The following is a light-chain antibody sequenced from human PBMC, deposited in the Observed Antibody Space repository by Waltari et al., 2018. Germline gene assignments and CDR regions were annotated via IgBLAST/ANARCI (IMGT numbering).Light chain of an antibody. V-gene: IGKV1-39*01. CDR1: HTISIY. J-gene: IGKJ3*01. CDR2: AAS. Sequence: TCRSSHTISIYLNWYQQKPGKAPSLLGYAASSLNLGVPSRFSGSGSGTEFTLTINSLEPEDVATYYCQQSFRNPLTFGPGTTVDV. CDR3: QQSFRNPLT.